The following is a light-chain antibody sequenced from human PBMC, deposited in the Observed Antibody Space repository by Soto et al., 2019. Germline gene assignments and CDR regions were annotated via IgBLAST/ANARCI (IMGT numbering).Light chain of an antibody. CDR1: QTIRNY. J-gene: IGKJ1*01. CDR2: VSS. V-gene: IGKV1-39*01. CDR3: QQSHSPPLT. Sequence: DIQMTQSPSSLSASVGDRVTITCRASQTIRNYLNWYQQKLGTAPKPLIYVSSNLESGVPSRFSGSGSGTEFTLTISSLQPEDFATYFCQQSHSPPLTFGQGTRVEIK.